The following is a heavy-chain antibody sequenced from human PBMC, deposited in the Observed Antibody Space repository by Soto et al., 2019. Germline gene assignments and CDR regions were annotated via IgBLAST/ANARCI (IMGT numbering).Heavy chain of an antibody. CDR1: GGSISSSNW. CDR2: IYHSGST. CDR3: ARGDCSGGSCYLFDY. V-gene: IGHV4-4*02. Sequence: SEILSLTCAVSGGSISSSNWWSWVRQPPGKGLEWIGEIYHSGSTNYNPSLKSRVTISVDKSKNQFSLKLSSVTAADTAVYYCARGDCSGGSCYLFDYWGQGTLVTVSS. D-gene: IGHD2-15*01. J-gene: IGHJ4*02.